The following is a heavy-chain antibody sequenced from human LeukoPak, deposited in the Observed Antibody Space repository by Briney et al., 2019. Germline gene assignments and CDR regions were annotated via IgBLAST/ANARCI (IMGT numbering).Heavy chain of an antibody. D-gene: IGHD2-15*01. Sequence: SETLSLTXAVYGGSFSGYYWSWIRQPPGKGLEWIGEINHSGSTNYNPSLKSRVTISVDTSKNQFSLKLSSVTAADTAVYYCARSKIVVVVAATKRSYYFDYWGQGTLVTVSS. J-gene: IGHJ4*02. CDR2: INHSGST. CDR3: ARSKIVVVVAATKRSYYFDY. CDR1: GGSFSGYY. V-gene: IGHV4-34*01.